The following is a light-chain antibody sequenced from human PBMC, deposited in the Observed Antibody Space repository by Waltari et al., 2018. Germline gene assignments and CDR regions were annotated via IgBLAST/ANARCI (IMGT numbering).Light chain of an antibody. CDR3: SSYTSTWV. Sequence: QSALTQSASVSGSPGQSITISCTGTSSDFAVFNYVSLYQQHPGKAPQLRIYDVSTRPSGFSNVFSGDKSGNTASLTISGLQAEDEADYYCSSYTSTWVFGGGTKLTVL. V-gene: IGLV2-14*01. CDR2: DVS. CDR1: SSDFAVFNY. J-gene: IGLJ3*02.